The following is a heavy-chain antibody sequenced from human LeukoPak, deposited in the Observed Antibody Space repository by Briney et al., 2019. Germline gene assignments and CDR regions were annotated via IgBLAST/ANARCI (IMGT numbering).Heavy chain of an antibody. CDR1: GFTFSSYA. CDR3: AKGRASGTLYYYGMDV. V-gene: IGHV3-64*04. D-gene: IGHD1-1*01. J-gene: IGHJ6*04. CDR2: ISSNGGST. Sequence: GGSLRLSCSASGFTFSSYAMHWVRQAPGKGLEYVSAISSNGGSTYYADSVKGRFTISRDNSKNTLYLQMNSLRAEDTAVYYCAKGRASGTLYYYGMDVWGKGTTVTVSA.